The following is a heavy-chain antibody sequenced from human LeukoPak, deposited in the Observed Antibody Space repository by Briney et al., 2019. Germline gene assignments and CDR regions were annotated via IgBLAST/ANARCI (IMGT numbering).Heavy chain of an antibody. Sequence: ASVKVSCKASGYTFTGYYMHWVRQAPGQGLEWMGWIIPNSGGTNYAPKFQGRVTMTRDTSISTAYMELSSLRSDDTAVYYCTRAKRVIFDYWGQGTLVTVSS. J-gene: IGHJ4*02. CDR2: IIPNSGGT. CDR3: TRAKRVIFDY. V-gene: IGHV1-2*02. CDR1: GYTFTGYY. D-gene: IGHD1-1*01.